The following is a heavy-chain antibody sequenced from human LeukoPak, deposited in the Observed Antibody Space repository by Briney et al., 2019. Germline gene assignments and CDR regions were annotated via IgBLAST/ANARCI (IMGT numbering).Heavy chain of an antibody. CDR3: AKGAMVRGVTDYYYYYMDV. CDR1: GCTFNDYA. V-gene: IGHV3-43D*03. D-gene: IGHD3-10*01. Sequence: PGGSLRLSCAASGCTFNDYAMHWVREAPGKGLEWVSLISWDGGSTYYADSVKGRFTISRDNSKNSLYLQMNSLRAEDTALYYCAKGAMVRGVTDYYYYYMDVWGKGTTVTVSS. J-gene: IGHJ6*03. CDR2: ISWDGGST.